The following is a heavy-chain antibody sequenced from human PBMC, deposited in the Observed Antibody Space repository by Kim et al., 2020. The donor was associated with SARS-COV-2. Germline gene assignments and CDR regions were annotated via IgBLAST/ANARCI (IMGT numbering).Heavy chain of an antibody. CDR3: ASSDY. Sequence: IPIFGTANYAQKFQGRVTITADESTSTAYMGLSSLRSEDTAVYYCASSDYWGQGTLVTVSS. CDR2: IPIFGTA. V-gene: IGHV1-69*01. J-gene: IGHJ4*02.